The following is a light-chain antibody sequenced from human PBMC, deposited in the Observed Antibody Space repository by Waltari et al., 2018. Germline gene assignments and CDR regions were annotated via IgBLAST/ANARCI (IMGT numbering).Light chain of an antibody. Sequence: QSALTQPASVSGSPGQSITIPCTGTSSDVGGYNSVSWYQQHPGKAPKLMIYDVSNRPSGVSNRFSGSKSGNTASLTISGLQAEDEADYYCSSYTSSSTLPYVFGTGTKVTVL. CDR3: SSYTSSSTLPYV. CDR1: SSDVGGYNS. CDR2: DVS. J-gene: IGLJ1*01. V-gene: IGLV2-14*01.